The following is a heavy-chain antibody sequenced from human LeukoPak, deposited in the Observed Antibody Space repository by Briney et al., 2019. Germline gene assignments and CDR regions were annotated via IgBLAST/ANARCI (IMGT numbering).Heavy chain of an antibody. CDR3: ARDRSSSRYFDL. CDR1: GYTCTSYY. CDR2: INTNEGDT. Sequence: ASVKVSCKASGYTCTSYYMHWVRQAPGQGLEWMGVINTNEGDTDYAQMFQGRLTMTRDTSTSTVSMALSSLRSDDTAVYYCARDRSSSRYFDLWGRGTLVTVSS. D-gene: IGHD6-19*01. V-gene: IGHV1-46*01. J-gene: IGHJ2*01.